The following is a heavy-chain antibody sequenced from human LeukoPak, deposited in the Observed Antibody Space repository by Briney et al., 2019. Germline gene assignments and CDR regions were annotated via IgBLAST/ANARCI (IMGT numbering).Heavy chain of an antibody. CDR1: GGTFSSYA. CDR2: IIPIFGTA. Sequence: ASVKVSCKASGGTFSSYAISWVRQAPGQGLEWMGGIIPIFGTANYAQKFQGRVTITADKSTSTAYMELSSLRSEDTAVYYCARAYSSSRYWWYFDYWGQGTLVTVSS. CDR3: ARAYSSSRYWWYFDY. V-gene: IGHV1-69*06. J-gene: IGHJ4*02. D-gene: IGHD6-13*01.